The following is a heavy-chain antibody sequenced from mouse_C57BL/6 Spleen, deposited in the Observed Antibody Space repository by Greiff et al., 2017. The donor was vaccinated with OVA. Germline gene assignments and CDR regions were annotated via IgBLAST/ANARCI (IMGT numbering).Heavy chain of an antibody. D-gene: IGHD2-3*01. Sequence: DVKLQESGGGLVKPGGSLKLSCAASGFTFSSYAMSWVRQTPEKRLEWVATISDGGSYTYYPDNVKGRFTISRDNAKNNLYLQMSHLKSEDTAMYYCARDGYYVGFAYWGQGTLVTVSA. CDR3: ARDGYYVGFAY. J-gene: IGHJ3*01. CDR2: ISDGGSYT. V-gene: IGHV5-4*01. CDR1: GFTFSSYA.